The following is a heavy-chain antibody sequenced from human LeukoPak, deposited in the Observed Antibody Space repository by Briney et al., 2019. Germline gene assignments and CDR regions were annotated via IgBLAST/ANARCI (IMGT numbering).Heavy chain of an antibody. Sequence: GGPLGLSGSASGFTFSGYVLHWFGQAPGKGLEYFSAISSNGGSTYYADSVKGRFTISRDNSKNTLYLQMSSLRAEDTAVYYCVKGNYWGQGTLVTVSS. CDR3: VKGNY. J-gene: IGHJ4*02. V-gene: IGHV3-64D*06. CDR2: ISSNGGST. CDR1: GFTFSGYV.